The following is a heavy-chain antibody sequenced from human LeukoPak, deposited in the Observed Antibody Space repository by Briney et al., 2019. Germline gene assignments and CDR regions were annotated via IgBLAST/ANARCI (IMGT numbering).Heavy chain of an antibody. Sequence: PGGSLRLSCVASGFSFSDYYMNWFRQAPGKGLEWVSFISSSGHNILYTDSVRGRFTISRDNAKKTVFLQMNSLRAEDTVVYYCARDLFSFYYDSSGYCDYWGKGTRVTVSS. V-gene: IGHV3-11*01. CDR2: ISSSGHNI. CDR3: ARDLFSFYYDSSGYCDY. D-gene: IGHD3-22*01. J-gene: IGHJ4*02. CDR1: GFSFSDYY.